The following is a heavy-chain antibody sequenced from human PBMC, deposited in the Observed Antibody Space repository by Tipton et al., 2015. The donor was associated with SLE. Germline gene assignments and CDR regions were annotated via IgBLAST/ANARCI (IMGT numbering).Heavy chain of an antibody. V-gene: IGHV4-38-2*02. D-gene: IGHD6-13*01. CDR1: GYSISSGYY. CDR2: IYHSGST. Sequence: TLSLTCTVSGYSISSGYYWGWIRQPPGKGLEWIGSIYHSGSTYYNPSLKSRVTISVDTSKNQFSLKLSSVTAADTAVYYCARDRIAVAGYFDYWGQGTLVTVSS. CDR3: ARDRIAVAGYFDY. J-gene: IGHJ4*02.